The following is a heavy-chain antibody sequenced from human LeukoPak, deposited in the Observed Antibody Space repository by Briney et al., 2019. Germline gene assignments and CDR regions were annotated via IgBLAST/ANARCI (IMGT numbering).Heavy chain of an antibody. V-gene: IGHV4-34*01. CDR2: INHSGST. CDR1: GGSFSGYY. D-gene: IGHD6-19*01. Sequence: PSETLSLTCAVYGGSFSGYYWSWIRQPPGKGLEWIGEINHSGSTNYNPSLKSRVTISVDTSKNQFSLKLSSVTAADTAVYHCARSSGWYLVAFDIWGQGTMVTVSS. J-gene: IGHJ3*02. CDR3: ARSSGWYLVAFDI.